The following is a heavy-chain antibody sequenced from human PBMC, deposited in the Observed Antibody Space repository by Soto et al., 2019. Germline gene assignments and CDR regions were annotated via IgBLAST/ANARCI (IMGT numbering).Heavy chain of an antibody. Sequence: QLQLQESGSGLVKPSQTLSLTCAVSGGSISSGGYSWSWIRQPPGKGLEWIGYIYHSGSTYYNPSLKSRVTISVDRAKNQCSLKLSSVTAADTAVYYCARSYCSGGSCYRRWFDPWGQGTLVTVSS. J-gene: IGHJ5*02. V-gene: IGHV4-30-2*01. CDR1: GGSISSGGYS. CDR2: IYHSGST. D-gene: IGHD2-15*01. CDR3: ARSYCSGGSCYRRWFDP.